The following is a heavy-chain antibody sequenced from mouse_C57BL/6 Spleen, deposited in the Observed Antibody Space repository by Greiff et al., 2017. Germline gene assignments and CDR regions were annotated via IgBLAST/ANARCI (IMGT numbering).Heavy chain of an antibody. J-gene: IGHJ3*01. Sequence: VQLQQSGPELVKPGASVKISCKASGYSFTGYYLNWVKQSPEKSLEWIGEINPSTGGTTSNQKFKAKATLTVDKSSSTAYMQLKSLTSEDSEVYYGARYSNYAWFAYWGQGTLVTVSA. D-gene: IGHD2-5*01. CDR2: INPSTGGT. CDR1: GYSFTGYY. CDR3: ARYSNYAWFAY. V-gene: IGHV1-42*01.